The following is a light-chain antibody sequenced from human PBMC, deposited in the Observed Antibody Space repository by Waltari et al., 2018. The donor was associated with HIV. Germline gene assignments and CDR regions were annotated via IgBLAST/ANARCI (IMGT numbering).Light chain of an antibody. J-gene: IGLJ2*01. CDR3: ASWDDSLNGPV. CDR2: GKN. Sequence: QSVLTPPPSASGTTEQSVTISCSGTTSNIERNPVSWLQQFPGTAPKVLIYGKNQLPSGVPDRCAGSKSGTSASLAISGLQSEDEADYYCASWDDSLNGPVFGGGTKLTVV. CDR1: TSNIERNP. V-gene: IGLV1-44*01.